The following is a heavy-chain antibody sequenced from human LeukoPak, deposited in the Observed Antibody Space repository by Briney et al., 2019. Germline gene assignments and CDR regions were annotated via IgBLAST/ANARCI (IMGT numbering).Heavy chain of an antibody. D-gene: IGHD3-10*01. CDR2: MSNDGSNQ. CDR3: AKDLGSGNPPMYFDS. Sequence: GRSLRLSCAASGFTFNNIGMHWVRQAPGKGLEWVAVMSNDGSNQYYGDSVKGRFTIARDNSKNTLYLQMSSLTAEDTAVYYCAKDLGSGNPPMYFDSWGQGTPVTVSS. V-gene: IGHV3-30*18. CDR1: GFTFNNIG. J-gene: IGHJ4*02.